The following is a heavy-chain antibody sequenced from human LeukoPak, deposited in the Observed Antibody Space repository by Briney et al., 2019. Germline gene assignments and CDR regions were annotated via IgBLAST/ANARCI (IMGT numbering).Heavy chain of an antibody. CDR2: IYYSGST. Sequence: SQTLSLTCTVSGGSISSGDYYWSWIRQPPGKGLEWIGYIYYSGSTYYNPSLKSRVTISVDTSNNQFSLKLSSVTAADTAVYYCARTPGEYSGYVYYFDYWGQGTLVTVST. V-gene: IGHV4-30-4*08. CDR1: GGSISSGDYY. CDR3: ARTPGEYSGYVYYFDY. J-gene: IGHJ4*02. D-gene: IGHD5-12*01.